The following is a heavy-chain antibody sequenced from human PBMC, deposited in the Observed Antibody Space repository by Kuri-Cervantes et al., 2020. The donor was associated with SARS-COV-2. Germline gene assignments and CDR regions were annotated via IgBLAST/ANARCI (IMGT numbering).Heavy chain of an antibody. Sequence: LSLTCAASGFTFDDYAMHWVRQAPGKGLEWVSLISWDGGSTYYADSVKGRFTISRDNAKNSLYLQMNSLRAEDTAVYYCARDLDNDILTGSDYWGQGTLVTVSS. CDR3: ARDLDNDILTGSDY. D-gene: IGHD3-9*01. CDR1: GFTFDDYA. V-gene: IGHV3-43D*03. J-gene: IGHJ4*02. CDR2: ISWDGGST.